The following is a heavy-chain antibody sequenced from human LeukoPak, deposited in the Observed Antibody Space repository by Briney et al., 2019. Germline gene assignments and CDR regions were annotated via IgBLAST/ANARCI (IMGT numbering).Heavy chain of an antibody. CDR1: GFTFSNAW. CDR3: TTDYYGSGSYFRY. CDR2: IKSKTDGGTT. J-gene: IGHJ4*02. D-gene: IGHD3-10*01. Sequence: KPGGSLRLSCAASGFTFSNAWMSWVRQAPGKGLEWDGRIKSKTDGGTTDYAAPVKGRFTISRDDSKNTLYLQMNSLKTEDTAVYYCTTDYYGSGSYFRYWGQGTLVTVSS. V-gene: IGHV3-15*01.